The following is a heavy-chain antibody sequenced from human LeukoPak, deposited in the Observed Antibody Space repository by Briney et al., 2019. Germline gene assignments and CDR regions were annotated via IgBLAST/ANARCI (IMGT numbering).Heavy chain of an antibody. CDR2: INEDGSEK. D-gene: IGHD6-13*01. CDR1: GFTFSSYG. CDR3: ARVGAAGFDY. V-gene: IGHV3-7*03. Sequence: PGRSLRLSCAASGFTFSSYGMRWVRQAPGKGPEWVANINEDGSEKYYLDSVRGRFTFSRDNARNSLYLQMNSLRVEDAAVYFCARVGAAGFDYWGQGALVTVSS. J-gene: IGHJ4*02.